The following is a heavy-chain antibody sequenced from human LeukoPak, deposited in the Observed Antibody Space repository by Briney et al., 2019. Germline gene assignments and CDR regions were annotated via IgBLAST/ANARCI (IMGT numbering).Heavy chain of an antibody. CDR1: GGSISSYY. D-gene: IGHD3-10*01. Sequence: PSETLSLTCTVSGGSISSYYWSWIRQPPGKGLEWIGYIYYSGSTNYNPSLKSRVTISVDTSKNQFSLKLSSVTAVDTAVYYCARGGRSYYKSYFDYWGQGTLVTVSS. J-gene: IGHJ4*02. CDR3: ARGGRSYYKSYFDY. CDR2: IYYSGST. V-gene: IGHV4-59*12.